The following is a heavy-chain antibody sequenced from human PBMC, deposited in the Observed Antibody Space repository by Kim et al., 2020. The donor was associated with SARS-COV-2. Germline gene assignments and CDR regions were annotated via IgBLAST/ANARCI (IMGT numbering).Heavy chain of an antibody. J-gene: IGHJ4*02. Sequence: GGSLRLSCAASGFTFSSYGMHWVRQAPGKGLEWVAVISYDGSNKYYADSVKGRFTISRDNSKNTLYLQMNSLRAEDTAVYYCAKVPFVLAAAGPVDYWGQGTLVTVSS. CDR3: AKVPFVLAAAGPVDY. D-gene: IGHD6-13*01. V-gene: IGHV3-30*18. CDR2: ISYDGSNK. CDR1: GFTFSSYG.